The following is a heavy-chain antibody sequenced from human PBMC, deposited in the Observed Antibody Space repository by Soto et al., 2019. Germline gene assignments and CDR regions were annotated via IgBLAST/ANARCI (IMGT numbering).Heavy chain of an antibody. Sequence: ESGGGLEQPGGSLRLSCAASGFTFSSYAMSWVRQAPGKGLEWVSIISGSGSSTYYADSVKGRFTVSRDNSKNTLYLQMNSLRAEDTAVYYCAKVKTPEPYYYYYGMDVWGQGTTVTVSS. CDR3: AKVKTPEPYYYYYGMDV. J-gene: IGHJ6*02. D-gene: IGHD1-26*01. CDR2: ISGSGSST. CDR1: GFTFSSYA. V-gene: IGHV3-23*01.